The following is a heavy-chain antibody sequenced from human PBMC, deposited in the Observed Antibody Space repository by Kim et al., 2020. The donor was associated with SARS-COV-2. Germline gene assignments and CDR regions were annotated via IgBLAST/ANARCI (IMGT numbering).Heavy chain of an antibody. J-gene: IGHJ4*02. Sequence: GGSLRLSCAASGFTFSNAWMSWVRQAPGKWPEWVGRITSKSDGGATDYVAPVKGRFTMSRDDSKNTLYLQMNSLKTEDTAVYYCTTGFSVAASDSFDYWGQGTLVTVAS. CDR3: TTGFSVAASDSFDY. CDR2: ITSKSDGGAT. D-gene: IGHD6-13*01. V-gene: IGHV3-15*01. CDR1: GFTFSNAW.